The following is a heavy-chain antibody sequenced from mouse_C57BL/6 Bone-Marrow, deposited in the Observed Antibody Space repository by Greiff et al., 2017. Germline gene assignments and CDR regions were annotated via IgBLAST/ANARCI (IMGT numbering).Heavy chain of an antibody. CDR2: ISDGGSYT. J-gene: IGHJ3*01. V-gene: IGHV5-4*01. CDR3: ARERFYDGYSWFAY. D-gene: IGHD2-3*01. CDR1: GFTFSSYA. Sequence: EVQLVESGGGLVKPGGSLKLSCAASGFTFSSYAMSWVRQTPEKRLEWVATISDGGSYTYYPDNVKGRFTISRDNAKNNLYLQMSHLKSEDTAMYYCARERFYDGYSWFAYWGQGTLVTVSA.